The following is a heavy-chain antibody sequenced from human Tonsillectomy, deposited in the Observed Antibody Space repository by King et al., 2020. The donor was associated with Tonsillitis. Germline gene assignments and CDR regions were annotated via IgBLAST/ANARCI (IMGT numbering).Heavy chain of an antibody. CDR1: GFTFGDYA. Sequence: VQLVESGGGLVQPGRSLRLSCTSSGFTFGDYAMNWLRQAPGKGLEWVGFIRSKAYGGTIEYAASVKGRFTISRDDSKSIAYLQINSLENEDTAVYYCARALLGGQGLVDYWGQGTLVTVSS. J-gene: IGHJ4*02. D-gene: IGHD1-26*01. V-gene: IGHV3-49*03. CDR2: IRSKAYGGTI. CDR3: ARALLGGQGLVDY.